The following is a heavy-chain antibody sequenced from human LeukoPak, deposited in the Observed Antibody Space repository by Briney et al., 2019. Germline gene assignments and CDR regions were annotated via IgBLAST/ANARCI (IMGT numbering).Heavy chain of an antibody. D-gene: IGHD4-17*01. CDR2: IYYSGST. Sequence: SETLSLTCTVSGGSISSSSYYWGWIRQPPGKGLEWIGTIYYSGSTYYNPSLKSRVTISVDTSKNQFSLKLNSVTAADTAVYYCARVPTVTFFDYWGQGTLVTVSS. CDR3: ARVPTVTFFDY. V-gene: IGHV4-39*07. J-gene: IGHJ4*02. CDR1: GGSISSSSYY.